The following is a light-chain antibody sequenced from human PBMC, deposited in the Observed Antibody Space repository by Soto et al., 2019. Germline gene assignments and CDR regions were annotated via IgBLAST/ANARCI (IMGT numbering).Light chain of an antibody. CDR2: EVN. J-gene: IGLJ1*01. Sequence: QSALTQPASVSGSPGQSITISCTGTSSNVGSYKLVSWYQQHPGKAPKLMIFEVNKRPSGVSNRFSGSKSGNTASLTISGLQAEDEADYYCSSYTSSSTYVFGTGTKVTVL. CDR1: SSNVGSYKL. CDR3: SSYTSSSTYV. V-gene: IGLV2-14*02.